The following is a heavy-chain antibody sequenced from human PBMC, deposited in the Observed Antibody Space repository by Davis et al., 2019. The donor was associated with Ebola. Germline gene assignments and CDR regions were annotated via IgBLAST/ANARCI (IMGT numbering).Heavy chain of an antibody. D-gene: IGHD3-3*01. CDR1: GFTFSSYW. CDR3: ASVRVYYDFWSGYYTSDY. J-gene: IGHJ4*02. Sequence: PGGSLRLSCAASGFTFSSYWMHWVRQAPGKGLVWVSRINSDGSSTSYADSVKGRFTISRDNAKNTLYLQMNSLRAEDTAVYYCASVRVYYDFWSGYYTSDYWGQGTLVTVSS. V-gene: IGHV3-74*01. CDR2: INSDGSST.